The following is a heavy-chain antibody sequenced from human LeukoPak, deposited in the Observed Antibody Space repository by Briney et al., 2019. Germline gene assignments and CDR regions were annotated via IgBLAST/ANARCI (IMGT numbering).Heavy chain of an antibody. D-gene: IGHD1-26*01. CDR3: ARGGWEVLTDFDY. J-gene: IGHJ4*02. V-gene: IGHV1-2*02. CDR2: INPNSGGT. CDR1: GYTFTGYY. Sequence: ASVKVSCTASGYTFTGYYMHWVRHAPGQGLEWMGWINPNSGGTNYAQKFQGRVTMTRDTSISTAYMELSRLRSDDTAVYYCARGGWEVLTDFDYWGQGTLVTVSS.